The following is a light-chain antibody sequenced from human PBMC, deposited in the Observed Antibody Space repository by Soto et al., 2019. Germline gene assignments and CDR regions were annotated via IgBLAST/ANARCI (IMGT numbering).Light chain of an antibody. J-gene: IGKJ1*01. Sequence: IVKGQSVDIRGVSLRKKTTLSCRASQSVSSDLAWYQQKPGQAPRLLIYGASTRATGIPARFSGSGSGTEFNLTLSRLQAADFAVYCCQQHNNWPQTFGQGTKVDIK. V-gene: IGKV3-15*01. CDR2: GAS. CDR3: QQHNNWPQT. CDR1: QSVSSD.